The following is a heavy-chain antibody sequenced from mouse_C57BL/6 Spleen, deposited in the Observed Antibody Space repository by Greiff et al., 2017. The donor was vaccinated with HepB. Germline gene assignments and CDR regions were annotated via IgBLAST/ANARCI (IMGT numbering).Heavy chain of an antibody. CDR3: ASTMVKGGLYAMDY. CDR2: IWSGGST. Sequence: QVQLKESGPGLVQPSQSLSITCTVSGFSLTSYGVHWVRQSPGKGLEWLGVIWSGGSTDYNAAFISRLSISKDNSKSQVFFKMNSLQADDTAIYYCASTMVKGGLYAMDYWGQGTSVTVSS. CDR1: GFSLTSYG. V-gene: IGHV2-2*01. J-gene: IGHJ4*01. D-gene: IGHD2-1*01.